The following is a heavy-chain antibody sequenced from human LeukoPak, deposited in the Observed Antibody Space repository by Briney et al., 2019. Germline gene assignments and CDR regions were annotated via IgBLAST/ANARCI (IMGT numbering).Heavy chain of an antibody. J-gene: IGHJ3*02. CDR1: GGSISSYY. V-gene: IGHV4-4*07. Sequence: SETLSLTCTVSGGSISSYYWSWLRQPAGKGLEWIGRIYTSGSTNYNPSLKSRVTMSVDTSKNQFSLKLSSVTAADTAVYYCARWYPTCYYDSSEAPGAFDIWGQGTMVTVSS. CDR3: ARWYPTCYYDSSEAPGAFDI. CDR2: IYTSGST. D-gene: IGHD3-22*01.